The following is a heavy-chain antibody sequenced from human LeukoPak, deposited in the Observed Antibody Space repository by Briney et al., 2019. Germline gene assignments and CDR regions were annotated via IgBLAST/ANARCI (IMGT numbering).Heavy chain of an antibody. V-gene: IGHV3-15*01. D-gene: IGHD5-18*01. CDR1: GFTFSNAW. Sequence: GGSLRLSCAASGFTFSNAWMSWVRQAPGKGLDWGGSIKGKTDGGTTDYAARVKGRFTISRDDSKNTLYLQMNSLKTEDTAVYYCTTDQNTANDYWGQGTLVTVSS. CDR3: TTDQNTANDY. CDR2: IKGKTDGGTT. J-gene: IGHJ4*02.